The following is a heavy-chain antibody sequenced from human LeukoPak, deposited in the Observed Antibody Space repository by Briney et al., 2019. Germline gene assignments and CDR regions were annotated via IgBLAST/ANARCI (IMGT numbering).Heavy chain of an antibody. J-gene: IGHJ4*02. CDR3: ALSGYYYDSSGYYPFDY. V-gene: IGHV1-2*02. Sequence: ASVKVSCKASGYTFTGYYMHWVRQAPGQGLEWMGWINPNSGGTNYAQKFQGRVTMTRDTSISTAYMELSRLRSDDTAVYYCALSGYYYDSSGYYPFDYWGQGTLVTVSS. D-gene: IGHD3-22*01. CDR2: INPNSGGT. CDR1: GYTFTGYY.